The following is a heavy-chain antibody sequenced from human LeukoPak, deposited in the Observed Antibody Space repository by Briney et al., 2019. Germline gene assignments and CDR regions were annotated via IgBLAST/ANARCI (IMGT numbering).Heavy chain of an antibody. Sequence: ASVKVSCKASGYTFTSYAMDWVRQAPGQGLEWMGWINTNTGNPTYAQGFTGRFVFSLDTSVSTAYLQISSLKAEDTAVYYCARDYILDYYGSRDLDYWGQGTLVTVSS. CDR2: INTNTGNP. D-gene: IGHD3-10*01. CDR1: GYTFTSYA. J-gene: IGHJ4*02. CDR3: ARDYILDYYGSRDLDY. V-gene: IGHV7-4-1*02.